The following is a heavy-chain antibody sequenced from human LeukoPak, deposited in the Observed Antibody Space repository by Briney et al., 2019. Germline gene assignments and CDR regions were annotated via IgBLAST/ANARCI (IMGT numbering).Heavy chain of an antibody. J-gene: IGHJ1*01. D-gene: IGHD2-2*01. CDR3: AKVISWYCSSTSCYESEYFQH. CDR2: ISTSGGIT. Sequence: GGSLRLSCAASGILFSNYVMSWVRQVPGKGLEWVSAISTSGGITSYADSVKGRFTISRDNSKNTLYLQMNSLRAGDTAMYYCAKVISWYCSSTSCYESEYFQHWGQGTLVTVSS. V-gene: IGHV3-23*01. CDR1: GILFSNYV.